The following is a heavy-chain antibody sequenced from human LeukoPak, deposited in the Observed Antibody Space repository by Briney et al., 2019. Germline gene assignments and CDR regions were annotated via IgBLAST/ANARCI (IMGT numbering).Heavy chain of an antibody. J-gene: IGHJ1*01. Sequence: GGSLRLSCAASGFTVSSNYVSWVRQAPGKGLDCVLVIYSGGSTYYADSVKGRFTISRDNSKNTLYLQMNSLRAEDTAVYYCANHPPRRFIAAAGLQHWGQGTLVTVSS. CDR1: GFTVSSNY. CDR3: ANHPPRRFIAAAGLQH. CDR2: IYSGGST. D-gene: IGHD6-13*01. V-gene: IGHV3-66*01.